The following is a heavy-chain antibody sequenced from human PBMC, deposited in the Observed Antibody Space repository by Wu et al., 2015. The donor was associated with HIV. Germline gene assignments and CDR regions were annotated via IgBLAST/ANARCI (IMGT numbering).Heavy chain of an antibody. CDR3: ARERVDYDSGGYRAHRGYYFDY. J-gene: IGHJ4*02. CDR2: INPRTDST. CDR1: GYTFINNF. Sequence: QVQLVQSGAEVKXPGASVRVSCTAFGYTFINNFLHWVRQVPGQGPEWMGVINPRTDSTTYAQAFEGRLTMTRDTSKNTMYMELSSLRSDDTAKYYCARERVDYDSGGYRAHRGYYFDYWGQGTLVIVSS. V-gene: IGHV1-46*01. D-gene: IGHD3-22*01.